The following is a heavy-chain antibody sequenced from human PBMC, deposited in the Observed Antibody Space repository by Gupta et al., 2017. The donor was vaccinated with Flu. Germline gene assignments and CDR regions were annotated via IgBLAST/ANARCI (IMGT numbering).Heavy chain of an antibody. CDR3: ARGPGGSTCDY. V-gene: IGHV4-59*01. J-gene: IGHJ4*02. D-gene: IGHD3-16*01. CDR2: IYYSGST. Sequence: GSIGTYFWSWIRQSPGKGLEWIGYIYYSGSTNYTPSLKRRVTMSLDTSKNQFSLKMSSVTAADTAVYYCARGPGGSTCDYWGQGSLVTVSP. CDR1: GSIGTYF.